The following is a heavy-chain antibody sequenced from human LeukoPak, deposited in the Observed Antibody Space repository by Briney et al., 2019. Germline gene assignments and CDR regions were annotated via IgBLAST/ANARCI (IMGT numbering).Heavy chain of an antibody. CDR2: INHSGST. CDR3: ARARITMVRGVIKGRYYFDY. Sequence: PSETLSLTCAVYGGSFSGYYWSWIRQPPGKGLEWIGEINHSGSTNYNPSLKSRVTISVDTSKNQFSLKLSSVTAADTAVYYCARARITMVRGVIKGRYYFDYWGQGTLVTVSS. CDR1: GGSFSGYY. J-gene: IGHJ4*02. V-gene: IGHV4-34*01. D-gene: IGHD3-10*01.